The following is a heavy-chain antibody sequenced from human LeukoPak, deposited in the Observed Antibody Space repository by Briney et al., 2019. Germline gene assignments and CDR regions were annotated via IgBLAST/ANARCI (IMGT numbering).Heavy chain of an antibody. CDR3: ARGYGSGSYEI. Sequence: SETLSLTCAVYGGSFSGYYWSWIRQPPGKGLEWIGEINHSGSTNYNPSLKSRVTISVDTSKNQFSLKLSSLTAADTAVYYCARGYGSGSYEIWGQGTLVTVSS. J-gene: IGHJ4*02. CDR1: GGSFSGYY. CDR2: INHSGST. V-gene: IGHV4-34*01. D-gene: IGHD3-10*01.